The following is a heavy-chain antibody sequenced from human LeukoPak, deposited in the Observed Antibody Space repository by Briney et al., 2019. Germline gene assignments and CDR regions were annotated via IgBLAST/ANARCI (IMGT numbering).Heavy chain of an antibody. CDR3: AKDRFSDILTGSFDY. Sequence: GGSLRLSCAASGFTVSSNYMSWVRQAPGKGLEWVAFIRYDGNYKYYADSVKGRFTISRDTSKNTLYLQMNSLRAEDTAVYYCAKDRFSDILTGSFDYWGQGTLVTVSS. V-gene: IGHV3-30*02. CDR1: GFTVSSNY. J-gene: IGHJ4*02. D-gene: IGHD3-9*01. CDR2: IRYDGNYK.